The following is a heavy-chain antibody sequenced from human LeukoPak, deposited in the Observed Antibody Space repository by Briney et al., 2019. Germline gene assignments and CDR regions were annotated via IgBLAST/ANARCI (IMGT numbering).Heavy chain of an antibody. V-gene: IGHV1-18*01. J-gene: IGHJ4*02. Sequence: GASVKVSCKASGYTFTTYGISWVRQAPGQGLEWMGWISGYSGNTKYVEKVQGRVTMTTDTSTSTAYMELRSLRSDDTAVYYCARTAGHCSGGSCYPYYFDYWGQGTLVTVSS. CDR3: ARTAGHCSGGSCYPYYFDY. D-gene: IGHD2-15*01. CDR1: GYTFTTYG. CDR2: ISGYSGNT.